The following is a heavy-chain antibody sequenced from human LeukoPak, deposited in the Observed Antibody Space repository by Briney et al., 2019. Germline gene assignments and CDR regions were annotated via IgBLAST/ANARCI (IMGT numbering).Heavy chain of an antibody. J-gene: IGHJ6*03. CDR1: GGSFSGYY. V-gene: IGHV4-34*01. CDR2: INHSGST. D-gene: IGHD5-18*01. Sequence: SETLSLTCAVYGGSFSGYYWSWIRQPPGKGLEWIGEINHSGSTNYNPSLKSRVTISVDTSKNQFSLKLSSVTAADTAVYYCARSRLWLLYYYMDVWGKGTTVTVSS. CDR3: ARSRLWLLYYYMDV.